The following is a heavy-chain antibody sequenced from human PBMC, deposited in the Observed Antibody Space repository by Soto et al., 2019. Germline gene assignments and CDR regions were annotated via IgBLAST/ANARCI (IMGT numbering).Heavy chain of an antibody. CDR3: ARDALSRDSI. Sequence: QVQLQESGPGLVKPSQTLSLTRTVSGGSISSGGYYWSWIRQHPGKGLEWIGYISYSGSTYYNPSLESRVTMSVDTSKNQFSLKLSSVTAADTAVYYCARDALSRDSIWGQGTLVTVSS. CDR1: GGSISSGGYY. CDR2: ISYSGST. J-gene: IGHJ4*02. D-gene: IGHD3-22*01. V-gene: IGHV4-31*03.